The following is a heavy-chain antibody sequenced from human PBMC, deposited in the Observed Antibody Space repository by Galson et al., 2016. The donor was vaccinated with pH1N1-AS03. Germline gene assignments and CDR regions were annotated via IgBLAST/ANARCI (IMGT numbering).Heavy chain of an antibody. J-gene: IGHJ4*02. CDR1: GFTFRSYA. D-gene: IGHD2-8*01. V-gene: IGHV3-48*03. CDR2: ISSGGSTA. CDR3: VRENGFFDY. Sequence: SLRLSCAASGFTFRSYAMKWVRQAPGQGLEWVSYISSGGSTAHYADFARGRFTISRDNAQNSLHLQMNSLRAEDTAVYYCVRENGFFDYWGQGRLVTVSS.